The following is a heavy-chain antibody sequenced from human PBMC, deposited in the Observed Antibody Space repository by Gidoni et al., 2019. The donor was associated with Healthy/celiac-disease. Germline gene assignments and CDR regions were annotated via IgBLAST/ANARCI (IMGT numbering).Heavy chain of an antibody. D-gene: IGHD3-22*01. Sequence: QVQLVQSGAEVKKPGASVKVSCKASGYTFPSSDINWVRQATGQGLEWMGWMNPNSGNTGYAQKFQGRVTMTRNTSISTAYMELSSLRSEDTAVYYCARENTNYYDSSGYQPFDYWGQGTLVTVSS. CDR3: ARENTNYYDSSGYQPFDY. J-gene: IGHJ4*02. CDR2: MNPNSGNT. CDR1: GYTFPSSD. V-gene: IGHV1-8*01.